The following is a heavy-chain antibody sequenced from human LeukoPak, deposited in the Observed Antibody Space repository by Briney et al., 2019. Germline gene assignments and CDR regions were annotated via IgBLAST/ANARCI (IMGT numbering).Heavy chain of an antibody. J-gene: IGHJ4*02. CDR2: IYHSGST. D-gene: IGHD3-3*01. CDR1: GYSISSGYY. CDR3: ARPPSYDFWSGYYPDYFDY. V-gene: IGHV4-38-2*01. Sequence: SETLSLTCAVSGYSISSGYYWGWIRPPPGKGLEWIGSIYHSGSTYYNPSLKSRVTISEDTSKNQFSLKLSSVTAAATAVYYCARPPSYDFWSGYYPDYFDYWGQGTLVTVSS.